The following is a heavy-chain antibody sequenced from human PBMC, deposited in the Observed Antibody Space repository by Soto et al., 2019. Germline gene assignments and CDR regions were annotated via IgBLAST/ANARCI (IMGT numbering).Heavy chain of an antibody. J-gene: IGHJ6*03. CDR3: ASGGDILTGSPPRGYYYYLDV. V-gene: IGHV1-3*01. Sequence: QVQLVQSGAEVKKPGASVKVSCKASGYTFTSYAMHWVRQAPGQRLEGMGWLNAGNGNTKYSQKFQGRVTITRDTPGSPAYMEVSSLRPEDTAVYYCASGGDILTGSPPRGYYYYLDVWGKGTTVTVSS. D-gene: IGHD3-9*01. CDR1: GYTFTSYA. CDR2: LNAGNGNT.